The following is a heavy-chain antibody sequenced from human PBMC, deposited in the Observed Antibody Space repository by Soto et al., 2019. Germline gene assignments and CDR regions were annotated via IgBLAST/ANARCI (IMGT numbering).Heavy chain of an antibody. Sequence: QVQLVQSGAEVKKPGSSVKVSCKASGGTFSSYAISWVRQAPGHGLEWMGGIIAILGKANYAEKFQGRVTITADESTSTAYMELSSLRSEDTAVYYCARERGGAIIVGVTGTFDVWGQGTLVTVSS. CDR3: ARERGGAIIVGVTGTFDV. CDR2: IIAILGKA. V-gene: IGHV1-69*01. J-gene: IGHJ3*01. CDR1: GGTFSSYA. D-gene: IGHD3-22*01.